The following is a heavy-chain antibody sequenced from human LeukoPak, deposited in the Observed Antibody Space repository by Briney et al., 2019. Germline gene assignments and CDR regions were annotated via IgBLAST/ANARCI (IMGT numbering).Heavy chain of an antibody. CDR2: ISSSGSTI. J-gene: IGHJ6*02. CDR1: GFTFSDYY. V-gene: IGHV3-11*01. Sequence: GGSLRLSCAASGFTFSDYYMSWIRQAPGEGLEWVSYISSSGSTIYYADSVRGRFTISRDNAKNSLYLQMNSLRAEDTAVYYCARDAPCYGVGSTAIAVAGTAGGYYYYGMDVWGQGTTVTVSS. D-gene: IGHD6-19*01. CDR3: ARDAPCYGVGSTAIAVAGTAGGYYYYGMDV.